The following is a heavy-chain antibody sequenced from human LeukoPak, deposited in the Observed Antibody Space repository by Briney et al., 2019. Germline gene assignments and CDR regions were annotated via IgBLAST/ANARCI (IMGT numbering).Heavy chain of an antibody. CDR1: GGSFSGYY. D-gene: IGHD3-16*01. CDR2: INHSGST. CDR3: ARGPGRASWDYYYYYMDV. V-gene: IGHV4-34*01. Sequence: SETLSLTCAVYGGSFSGYYWSWIRQPPGKGLEWIGEINHSGSTNYNPSLKSRVTISVDTSKNQFSLKLSSVTAADTAVYYCARGPGRASWDYYYYYMDVWGKGTTVAVSS. J-gene: IGHJ6*03.